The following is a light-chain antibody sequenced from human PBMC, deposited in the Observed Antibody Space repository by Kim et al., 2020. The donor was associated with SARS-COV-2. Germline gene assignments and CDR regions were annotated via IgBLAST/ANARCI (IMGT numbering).Light chain of an antibody. V-gene: IGLV1-44*01. CDR2: GNS. Sequence: QSVLTQSPSASGTPGQRVTISCSGSSSNIGINIVSWFQQLPGTPPKLLIYGNSQRPSGVPDRFSGSKSGTSASLAISGLQSEDEADYYCAAWDDSLNVWVLGGGTKLTVL. CDR3: AAWDDSLNVWV. J-gene: IGLJ3*02. CDR1: SSNIGINI.